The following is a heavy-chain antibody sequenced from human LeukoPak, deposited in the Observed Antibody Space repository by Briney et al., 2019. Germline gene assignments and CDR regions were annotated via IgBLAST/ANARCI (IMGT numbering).Heavy chain of an antibody. J-gene: IGHJ4*02. D-gene: IGHD5-18*01. CDR3: ASGDTAMVTVDY. CDR1: GGTFSSYA. CDR2: IIPIFGTA. Sequence: ASVTVSCTASGGTFSSYAISWVRQAPGQGLEWMGGIIPIFGTANYAQKFQGRVTITADESTSTAYMELSSLRSEDTAVYYCASGDTAMVTVDYWGQGTLVTVSS. V-gene: IGHV1-69*13.